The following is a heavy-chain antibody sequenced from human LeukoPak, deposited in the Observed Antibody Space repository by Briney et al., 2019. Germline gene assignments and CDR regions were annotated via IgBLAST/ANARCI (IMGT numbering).Heavy chain of an antibody. Sequence: GGSLRLSCAASGFTVSSNYMSWVRQAPGKGVEWVSVIYSGGSTYYADSVKGRFTNSRDNSKNTLYLQMNSLRAEDTAVYYCAREGPFGELFGYWGQGTLVTVSS. V-gene: IGHV3-66*01. CDR2: IYSGGST. D-gene: IGHD3-10*01. CDR3: AREGPFGELFGY. CDR1: GFTVSSNY. J-gene: IGHJ4*02.